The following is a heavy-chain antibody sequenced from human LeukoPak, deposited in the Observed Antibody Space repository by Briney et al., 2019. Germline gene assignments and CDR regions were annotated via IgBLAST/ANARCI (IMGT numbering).Heavy chain of an antibody. CDR3: ASQLWFGELH. CDR1: GFTFSSYS. D-gene: IGHD3-10*01. V-gene: IGHV3-48*04. J-gene: IGHJ4*02. Sequence: PGGSLRLSCAASGFTFSSYSMNWVRQAPGKGLEWVSYISSSSSTIYYADSVRGRFTISRDNAKNSLYLQMNSLRAEDTAVYYCASQLWFGELHWGQGTLVTVSS. CDR2: ISSSSSTI.